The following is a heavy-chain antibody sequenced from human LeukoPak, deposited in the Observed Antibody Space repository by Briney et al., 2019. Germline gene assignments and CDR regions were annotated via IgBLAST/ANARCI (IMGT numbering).Heavy chain of an antibody. V-gene: IGHV1-69*13. CDR2: IIPIFGTA. Sequence: SVKVSCKASGGTFSSYAISWVRQAPGQGLEWMGGIIPIFGTANYAQKFQGRVTITADESTSTAYMELSSLRSEDTAVYYCARQDGSGIYYFDYWGQGTLVTVSS. J-gene: IGHJ4*02. CDR3: ARQDGSGIYYFDY. D-gene: IGHD3-10*01. CDR1: GGTFSSYA.